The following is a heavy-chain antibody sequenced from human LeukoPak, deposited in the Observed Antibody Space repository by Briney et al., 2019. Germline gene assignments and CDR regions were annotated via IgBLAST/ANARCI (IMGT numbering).Heavy chain of an antibody. D-gene: IGHD3-9*01. V-gene: IGHV1-46*01. CDR1: GYTFTSYY. J-gene: IGHJ6*02. CDR3: ARSEYFDWLLPNYYYYGMDV. CDR2: INPSGGST. Sequence: GASVKVSCKASGYTFTSYYMHWVRPAPGQGLEWMGIINPSGGSTSYAQKFQGRVTMTRDTSTSTVYMELSSLRSEDTAVYYCARSEYFDWLLPNYYYYGMDVWGQGTAVTVSS.